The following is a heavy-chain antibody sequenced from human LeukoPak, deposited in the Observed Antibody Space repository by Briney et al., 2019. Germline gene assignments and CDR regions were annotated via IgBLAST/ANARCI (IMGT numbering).Heavy chain of an antibody. V-gene: IGHV5-51*01. D-gene: IGHD2-2*01. CDR1: GYLSTTYW. J-gene: IGHJ4*02. CDR3: ATRYSSNWHYFDY. CDR2: IYPGDSDT. Sequence: GESLMISCQGSGYLSTTYWIPWVRHLPGKGLEWMGIIYPGDSDTTYSPSFQGQVTISADKSSTTAYLQWSSLKASDTAMYYCATRYSSNWHYFDYWGQGTLVTVSS.